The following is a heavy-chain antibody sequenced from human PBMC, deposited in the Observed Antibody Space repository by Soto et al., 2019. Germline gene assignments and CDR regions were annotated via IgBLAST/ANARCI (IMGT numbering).Heavy chain of an antibody. CDR1: GYSFTTYW. CDR3: ARQTGRKWLVRCIDS. J-gene: IGHJ4*02. Sequence: GESLKISCKASGYSFTTYWIAWVRQMPGKGLEWMGIIYPGDSDTRYSPSFHGQVTISVAKSISTAYLQWSSLKASDTAMYYCARQTGRKWLVRCIDSWGQGTLVTVSS. V-gene: IGHV5-51*01. D-gene: IGHD6-19*01. CDR2: IYPGDSDT.